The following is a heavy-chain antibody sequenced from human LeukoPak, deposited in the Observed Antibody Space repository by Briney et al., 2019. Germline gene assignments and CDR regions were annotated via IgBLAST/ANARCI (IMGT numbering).Heavy chain of an antibody. Sequence: SETLSLTCTVSGGSISSYYWGWIRQPPGKGLEWIGSIYYSGSTYYNPSLKSRVTISVDTSKNQFSLKLSSVTAADTAVYYCARRSVAGRNFDYWGQGTLVTVSS. J-gene: IGHJ4*02. CDR3: ARRSVAGRNFDY. V-gene: IGHV4-39*01. CDR1: GGSISSYY. D-gene: IGHD6-19*01. CDR2: IYYSGST.